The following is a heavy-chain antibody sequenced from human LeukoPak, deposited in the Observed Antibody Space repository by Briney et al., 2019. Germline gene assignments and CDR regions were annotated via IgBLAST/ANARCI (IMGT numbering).Heavy chain of an antibody. V-gene: IGHV3-15*01. CDR1: RLTFSNAW. D-gene: IGHD6-19*01. Sequence: GGSLTLSCAASRLTFSNAWMTWARQAPGKGLEWVGQINKKSDGGTTDYAAPVKRRFTISRNDSKDTLYLQMNSLNTEDTAVYCCTTVQQWLAQALGYWGQGTLVTVSS. CDR2: INKKSDGGTT. J-gene: IGHJ4*02. CDR3: TTVQQWLAQALGY.